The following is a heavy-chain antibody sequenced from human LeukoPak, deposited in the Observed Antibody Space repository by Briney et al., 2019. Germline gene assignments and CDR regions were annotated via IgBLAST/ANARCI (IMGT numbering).Heavy chain of an antibody. J-gene: IGHJ5*02. CDR3: ARGRLGRFDP. CDR1: GGSISSSSYY. V-gene: IGHV4-39*07. CDR2: IYYSGST. D-gene: IGHD4-11*01. Sequence: SETLSLTCTVSGGSISSSSYYWGWIRQPPGKGLEWIGSIYYSGSTYYNPSLKSRVTISVDTSKNQFSPKLSSVTAADTAVYSCARGRLGRFDPWGQGTLVTVSS.